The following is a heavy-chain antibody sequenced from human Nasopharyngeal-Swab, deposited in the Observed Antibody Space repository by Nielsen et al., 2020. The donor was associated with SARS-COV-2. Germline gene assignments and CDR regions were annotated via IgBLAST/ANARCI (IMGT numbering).Heavy chain of an antibody. CDR1: GYSFSSYG. D-gene: IGHD3/OR15-3a*01. V-gene: IGHV1-18*01. CDR3: TRDDFNWYFDL. Sequence: ASVKVSCKASGYSFSSYGITWVRQASGQGLEWMGWISASSGNTNYAQNLRGRVTMTTDTSTNTAYMELRSLRLDDTAMYYCTRDDFNWYFDLWGRGTLVTVSS. J-gene: IGHJ2*01. CDR2: ISASSGNT.